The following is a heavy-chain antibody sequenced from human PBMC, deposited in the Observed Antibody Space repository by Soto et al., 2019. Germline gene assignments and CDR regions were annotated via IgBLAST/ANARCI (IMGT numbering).Heavy chain of an antibody. CDR2: IYWDDDK. CDR3: AHRRPGYYSDS. J-gene: IGHJ4*02. Sequence: SGPTLVNPTQTLTLTCTFSGFSLTTSGVGVGWIRQPPGKALEWLALIYWDDDKRYSPSLMSRLTITKDTSKNQVVLTMTNMDPVDTATYFCAHRRPGYYSDSWGQGTLVTVSS. V-gene: IGHV2-5*02. CDR1: GFSLTTSGVG.